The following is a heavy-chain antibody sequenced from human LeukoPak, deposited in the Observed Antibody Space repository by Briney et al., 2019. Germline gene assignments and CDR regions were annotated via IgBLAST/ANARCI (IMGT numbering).Heavy chain of an antibody. V-gene: IGHV3-21*01. CDR3: TRDPTQYLRYGYFDH. Sequence: GGSLRLSCAASGFTFSSSAMNWVRQAPGKGLEWVSSINQVSSHIYYADSVRGRFTISRDNAKNSLYPQMSSLRAEDTAVYYCTRDPTQYLRYGYFDHWGQGTLVTVSS. CDR1: GFTFSSSA. D-gene: IGHD4-11*01. J-gene: IGHJ4*02. CDR2: INQVSSHI.